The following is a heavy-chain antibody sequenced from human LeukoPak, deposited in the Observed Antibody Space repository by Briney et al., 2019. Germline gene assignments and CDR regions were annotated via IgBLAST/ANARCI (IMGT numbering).Heavy chain of an antibody. D-gene: IGHD6-19*01. CDR3: ASDSGWYTPFDY. V-gene: IGHV4-4*07. CDR1: GGSISSYC. Sequence: SETLSLTCTVSGGSISSYCWSWIRQPAGKGLEWIGRIYTSGSTNYNPSLKSRVTMSVDTSKNQFSLKLSSVTAADTAVYYCASDSGWYTPFDYWGQGTLVTVSS. J-gene: IGHJ4*02. CDR2: IYTSGST.